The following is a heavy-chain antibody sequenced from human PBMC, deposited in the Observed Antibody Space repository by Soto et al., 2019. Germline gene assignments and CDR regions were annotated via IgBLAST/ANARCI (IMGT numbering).Heavy chain of an antibody. CDR2: IYYSGAT. D-gene: IGHD3-22*01. Sequence: SETLSLTCAVSGGSISSTTYYWAWLRQPPGKGLEWVATIYYSGATYYNPSIKSRLTISIDTSKNQFSLRLSSVTAADTAMYYCARYYDTSNRPYFHHWGQGTRVTVSS. J-gene: IGHJ1*01. CDR1: GGSISSTTYY. V-gene: IGHV4-39*01. CDR3: ARYYDTSNRPYFHH.